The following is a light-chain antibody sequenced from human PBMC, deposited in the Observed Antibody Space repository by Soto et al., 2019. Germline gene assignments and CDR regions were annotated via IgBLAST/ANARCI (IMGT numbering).Light chain of an antibody. J-gene: IGKJ2*01. V-gene: IGKV3-20*01. CDR3: YLYGSSPLST. CDR1: QSVSNNY. CDR2: GFS. Sequence: EVVLTQSPGTLSLSPGESATLSCRASQSVSNNYVAWYQQKAGQALRLLIVGFSDRGTGIPDRFSGSGSGTYFTSTISSMEPEDFAVYYCYLYGSSPLSTFDEVTKVVIK.